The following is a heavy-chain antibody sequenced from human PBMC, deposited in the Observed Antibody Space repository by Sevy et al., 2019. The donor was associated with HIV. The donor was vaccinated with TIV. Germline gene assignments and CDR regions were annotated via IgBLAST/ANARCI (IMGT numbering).Heavy chain of an antibody. V-gene: IGHV3-23*01. J-gene: IGHJ4*02. Sequence: GGSLRLSCAVSGVTLTSYAMNWVRQAPGKWLEWVSGVSGSGGSTYYADSVKGRFTISRDNSRNTLYLQINSLRAEDTAVYYCVKDVAYDNTYLDYWGQGILVTVSS. CDR1: GVTLTSYA. D-gene: IGHD3-22*01. CDR2: VSGSGGST. CDR3: VKDVAYDNTYLDY.